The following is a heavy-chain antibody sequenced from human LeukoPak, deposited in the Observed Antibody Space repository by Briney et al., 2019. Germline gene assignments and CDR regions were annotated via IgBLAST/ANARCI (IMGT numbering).Heavy chain of an antibody. V-gene: IGHV3-9*01. D-gene: IGHD6-13*01. CDR2: ISWNSGGI. J-gene: IGHJ3*02. CDR1: GFSFDDYA. CDR3: AKDWYSSSLLAFDI. Sequence: GGSLRLSCVASGFSFDDYAMHWVRQAPGKGLEWVSGISWNSGGIGYADSVKGRFTISRDNAKNSLYLQMNSLRAEDTALYYCAKDWYSSSLLAFDIWGQGTMVTVSS.